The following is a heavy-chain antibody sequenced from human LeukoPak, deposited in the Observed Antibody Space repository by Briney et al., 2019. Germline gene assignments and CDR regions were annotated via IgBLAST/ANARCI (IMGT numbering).Heavy chain of an antibody. CDR1: GFTFSSYA. J-gene: IGHJ4*02. Sequence: PGGSLRLSCAASGFTFSSYAMHWVRQAPGKGLEWVAVISYDGSNKYYADSVKGRFTISRDNSKNTLYLQMNSLRAEDTAVYYCARDRNYYDSSGLDYWGQGTLVTASS. D-gene: IGHD3-22*01. V-gene: IGHV3-30-3*01. CDR2: ISYDGSNK. CDR3: ARDRNYYDSSGLDY.